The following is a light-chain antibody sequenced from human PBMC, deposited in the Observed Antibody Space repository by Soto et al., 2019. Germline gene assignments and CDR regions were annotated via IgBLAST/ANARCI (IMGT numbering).Light chain of an antibody. V-gene: IGLV2-14*01. CDR2: DVS. CDR1: SSDIGGYDY. CDR3: NSYTTSSSLYV. Sequence: QSVLTQPASVSGSPGQSITISCTGTSSDIGGYDYVSWYQQYPGKAPKLMIYDVSNRPSGVSDRFSGSKSANMASLTISGLQAEDEADYYCNSYTTSSSLYVFGTGTRSPS. J-gene: IGLJ1*01.